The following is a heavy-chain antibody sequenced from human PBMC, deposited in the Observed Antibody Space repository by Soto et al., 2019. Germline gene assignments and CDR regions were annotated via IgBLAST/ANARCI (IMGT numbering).Heavy chain of an antibody. CDR3: ARVYFVGAGDCYNWFYP. V-gene: IGHV4-59*01. J-gene: IGHJ5*02. Sequence: QTPGKGLEWIGYIYYSGSTNYNPSLKSPVTISVDTSKNQFSLKLSSVTAADTAVYFCARVYFVGAGDCYNWFYPYAWGNLVTVS. D-gene: IGHD2-21*02. CDR2: IYYSGST.